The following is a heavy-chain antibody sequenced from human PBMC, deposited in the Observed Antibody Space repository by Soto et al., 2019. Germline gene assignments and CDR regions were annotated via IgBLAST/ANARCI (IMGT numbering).Heavy chain of an antibody. V-gene: IGHV1-18*01. CDR3: AREGDCSSGSCALYSHEYVGRDV. CDR2: ISTYNENT. D-gene: IGHD2-15*01. Sequence: ASVKVSCKASGYTFTRYGFSWVRQAPGQGLEWMGWISTYNENTKYPQKFQGRITMTTDTPTSTAYMEMRSLTSDDTAVYYCAREGDCSSGSCALYSHEYVGRDVWG. J-gene: IGHJ6*02. CDR1: GYTFTRYG.